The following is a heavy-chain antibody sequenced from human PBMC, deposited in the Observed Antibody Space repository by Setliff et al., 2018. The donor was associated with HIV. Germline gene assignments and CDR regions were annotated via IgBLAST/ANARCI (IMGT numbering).Heavy chain of an antibody. J-gene: IGHJ4*02. CDR2: IIPILGIA. Sequence: SVKVSCKAAGGTLSSYAISGVRQAPGQGLEWMGGIIPILGIANYAQKFQGRVTITADESTSTAYMELSSLRSEDTAVYYCARDLLNYYDSSGHDYWGQGTLVTVSS. CDR3: ARDLLNYYDSSGHDY. CDR1: GGTLSSYA. V-gene: IGHV1-69*10. D-gene: IGHD3-22*01.